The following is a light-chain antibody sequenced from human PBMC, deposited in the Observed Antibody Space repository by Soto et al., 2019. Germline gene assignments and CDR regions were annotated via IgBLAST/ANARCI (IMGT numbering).Light chain of an antibody. CDR1: SGDVGTYSL. CDR3: CSYASSIFVV. J-gene: IGLJ2*01. Sequence: QSVLTQPASVSGSPRQSITISCTGTSGDVGTYSLVSWYQQQPGKAPKLMIYAVTKRPSGVSNRFSGSKSGNTASLTISGPQAEDEGECYCCSYASSIFVVFGGGTKLTVL. CDR2: AVT. V-gene: IGLV2-23*02.